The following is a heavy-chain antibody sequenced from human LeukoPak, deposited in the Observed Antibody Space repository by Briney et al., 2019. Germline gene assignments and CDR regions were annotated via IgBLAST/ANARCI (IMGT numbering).Heavy chain of an antibody. V-gene: IGHV1-69*13. D-gene: IGHD5-18*01. CDR1: GGTFSSYA. CDR2: IIPIFGTA. J-gene: IGHJ4*02. CDR3: GRPDTAMVHFNFDY. Sequence: SVKVSCKASGGTFSSYAISWVRQAPGQGLEWMGGIIPIFGTANYAQKFQGRVTITADESTSTAYMELSSLRSEDTAVYYCGRPDTAMVHFNFDYWGQGTLVTVSS.